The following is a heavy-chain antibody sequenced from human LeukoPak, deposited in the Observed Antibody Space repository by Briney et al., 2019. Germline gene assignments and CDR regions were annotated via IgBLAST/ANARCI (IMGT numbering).Heavy chain of an antibody. CDR2: IRYDETKE. Sequence: GGSLRLSCAASGFTFTTYAINWVRQAPGKGLEWVAFIRYDETKEFYADSVKGRFTVSRDNSKSTLYLQMNSLRPEDTGVYCCAKAAVATGYHYTYYMDVWGKGTTVTIS. CDR1: GFTFTTYA. J-gene: IGHJ6*03. CDR3: AKAAVATGYHYTYYMDV. V-gene: IGHV3-30*02. D-gene: IGHD1-1*01.